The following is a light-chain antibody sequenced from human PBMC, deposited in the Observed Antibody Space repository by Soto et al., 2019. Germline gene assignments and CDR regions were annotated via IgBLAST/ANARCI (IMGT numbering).Light chain of an antibody. V-gene: IGKV3-15*01. CDR1: QTVSSK. J-gene: IGKJ5*01. CDR2: GAS. CDR3: QQYNNWPPIT. Sequence: EIVFTQSPATVSSSPGERATLSCRASQTVSSKLAWYQHKPGQAPRLLIYGASTRATGIPARFSGSGSGTEFTLTISSLQSEDFAIYYCQQYNNWPPITFGQGTRLEIK.